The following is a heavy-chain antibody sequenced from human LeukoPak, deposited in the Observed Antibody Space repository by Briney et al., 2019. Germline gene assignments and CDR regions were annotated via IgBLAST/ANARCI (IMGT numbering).Heavy chain of an antibody. Sequence: PSQTLSLTCTVSGGSISSGGYYWSWIRQPPGKGLEWIGYIYHSGSTYYNPSLKSRVTISVDRSKNQFSLKLSSVTAADTAVYYCARAPMVVPAAMAGKAWFDPWGQGTLVTVSS. V-gene: IGHV4-30-2*01. J-gene: IGHJ5*02. CDR3: ARAPMVVPAAMAGKAWFDP. CDR1: GGSISSGGYY. D-gene: IGHD2-2*01. CDR2: IYHSGST.